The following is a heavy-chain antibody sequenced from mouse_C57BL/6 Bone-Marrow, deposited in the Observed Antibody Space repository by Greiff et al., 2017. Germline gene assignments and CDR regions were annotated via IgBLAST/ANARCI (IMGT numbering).Heavy chain of an antibody. CDR1: GYTFTSYW. Sequence: QVQLQQPGTELVKPGASVKLSCKASGYTFTSYWMHWVKQRPGQGLEWIGNINPSNGGTNYNEKFKSKATLTVDKYSSTAYMQLSSLTSEDSAVYYCARSGLRQGLLVDYWGQGTTLTVSS. V-gene: IGHV1-53*01. D-gene: IGHD2-4*01. CDR2: INPSNGGT. J-gene: IGHJ2*01. CDR3: ARSGLRQGLLVDY.